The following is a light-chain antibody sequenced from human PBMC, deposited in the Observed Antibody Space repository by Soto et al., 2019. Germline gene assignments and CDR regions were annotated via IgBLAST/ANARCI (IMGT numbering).Light chain of an antibody. CDR3: QHYKAFSPWT. CDR2: DAS. V-gene: IGKV1-5*01. J-gene: IGKJ1*01. CDR1: QNISSW. Sequence: VHMTQSRYSLSASVGNRVTSTWRASQNISSWLAWYQQKPRKAPKSLIYDASRLESGVPSRLSGSGSGTEFTLTISNLQPDDSATCYFQHYKAFSPWTFGQGTKVDI.